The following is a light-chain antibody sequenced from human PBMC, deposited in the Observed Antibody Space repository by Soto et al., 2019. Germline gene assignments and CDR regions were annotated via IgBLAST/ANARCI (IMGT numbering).Light chain of an antibody. CDR3: QHYNSYGT. CDR1: QSISSW. CDR2: DAS. V-gene: IGKV1-5*01. J-gene: IGKJ1*01. Sequence: DIQMTQSPSTLSASVGDRVTITCRASQSISSWLAWYQQKPGKAPNLLIHDASSLEYGVPSRFSGSGSGTEFTLTISSLQPDDFATYYCQHYNSYGTFGQGTKVDIK.